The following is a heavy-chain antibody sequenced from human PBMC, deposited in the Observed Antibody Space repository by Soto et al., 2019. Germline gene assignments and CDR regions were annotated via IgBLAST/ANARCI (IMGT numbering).Heavy chain of an antibody. V-gene: IGHV4-30-4*01. Sequence: QVQLQESGPGLVKPSQTLSLTCSVSGGPISSGEFFWSWIRQPPGKGLEWIGYISYRGSTYYPPSLKSRLTISLDSSKSQFSLRLTSVTAADTAVYFCASAGASGVGYGLDVWGQGTTVSVSS. CDR2: ISYRGST. CDR3: ASAGASGVGYGLDV. J-gene: IGHJ6*02. CDR1: GGPISSGEFF. D-gene: IGHD1-26*01.